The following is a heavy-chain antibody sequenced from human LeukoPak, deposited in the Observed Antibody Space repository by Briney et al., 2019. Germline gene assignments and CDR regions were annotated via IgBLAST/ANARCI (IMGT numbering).Heavy chain of an antibody. CDR1: GFTFSSYA. V-gene: IGHV3-23*01. J-gene: IGHJ4*02. D-gene: IGHD6-19*01. Sequence: GGSLRLSCAASGFTFSSYAMTWVRQAPGKGLEWVSTISGSGGSTYYADSVKGRFTISRANSKNTLYLQMNSLRAEDTAVYYCAKDGYSSGWTNWGQGTLVTVSS. CDR3: AKDGYSSGWTN. CDR2: ISGSGGST.